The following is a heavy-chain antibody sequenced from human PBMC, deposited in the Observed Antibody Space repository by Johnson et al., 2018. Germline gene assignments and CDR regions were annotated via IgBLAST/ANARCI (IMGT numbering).Heavy chain of an antibody. J-gene: IGHJ3*02. D-gene: IGHD2-21*01. CDR3: AREGAYXRSEAYTXDI. CDR1: GFSFSGYN. CDR2: ISCSSNYI. Sequence: VQLVQSGGGLVKPGGSLRLSCVGSGFSFSGYNMDWVRQAPGKGLEWVSSISCSSNYIYYADSVKGRITISRDNAKNSLYLQMNSLRAEDTAVYYCAREGAYXRSEAYTXDIWGQGPMVVVSS. V-gene: IGHV3-21*01.